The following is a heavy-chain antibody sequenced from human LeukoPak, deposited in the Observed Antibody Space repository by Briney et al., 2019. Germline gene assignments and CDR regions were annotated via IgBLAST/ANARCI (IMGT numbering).Heavy chain of an antibody. Sequence: ASVKVSCKASGYTFTGYYMHWVRHAPGQGLDWMGWVNPNSGGTNYAQKFQGRVTMTRDTSISTAYMELSRLRSDYTAVYYCARTDYDILTGYPNWFDPWGQGTLVTVSS. V-gene: IGHV1-2*02. D-gene: IGHD3-9*01. J-gene: IGHJ5*02. CDR3: ARTDYDILTGYPNWFDP. CDR2: VNPNSGGT. CDR1: GYTFTGYY.